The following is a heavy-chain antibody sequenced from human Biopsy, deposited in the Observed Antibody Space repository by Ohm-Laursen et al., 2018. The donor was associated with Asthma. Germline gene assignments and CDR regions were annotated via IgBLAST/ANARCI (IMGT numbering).Heavy chain of an antibody. D-gene: IGHD1-1*01. V-gene: IGHV3-30*01. J-gene: IGHJ3*02. Sequence: SLRLSCAASGFTFSSYAMSWVRQAPGKGLEWVGVISKDASTQDYADSVKGRFTMARDNSKNTLDLQMNSLREEDTAVYYCVRDGTDDAFDIWGQGTVVSVSS. CDR2: ISKDASTQ. CDR3: VRDGTDDAFDI. CDR1: GFTFSSYA.